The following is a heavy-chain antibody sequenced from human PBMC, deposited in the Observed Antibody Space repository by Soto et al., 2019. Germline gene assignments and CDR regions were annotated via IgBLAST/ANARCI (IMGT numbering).Heavy chain of an antibody. Sequence: GSLRLSCAASGFTFSSYAMSWVRQAPGKGLEWVSAISGSGGGTYYADSVKGRSTISRDNAKNSLYLQMNSLRAEDTAVYYCARGGGSGYYTIDYWGQGTLVTVSS. CDR3: ARGGGSGYYTIDY. J-gene: IGHJ4*02. CDR1: GFTFSSYA. D-gene: IGHD3-22*01. CDR2: ISGSGGGT. V-gene: IGHV3-23*01.